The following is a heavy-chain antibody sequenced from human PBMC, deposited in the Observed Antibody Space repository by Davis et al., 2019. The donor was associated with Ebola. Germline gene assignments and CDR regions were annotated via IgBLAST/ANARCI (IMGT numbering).Heavy chain of an antibody. Sequence: GGSLRLSCAASGFTFSSYGMHWVRQAPGKGLEWVAVISYDGSNKYYADSVKGRFTISRDNSKNTLYLQMNRLRAEDTAVYYCARAHHFDYWGQGTLVTVSS. V-gene: IGHV3-30*03. CDR2: ISYDGSNK. CDR1: GFTFSSYG. J-gene: IGHJ4*02. CDR3: ARAHHFDY.